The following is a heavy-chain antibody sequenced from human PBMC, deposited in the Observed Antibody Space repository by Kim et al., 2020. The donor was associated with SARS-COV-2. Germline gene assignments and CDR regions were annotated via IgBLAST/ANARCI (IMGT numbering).Heavy chain of an antibody. D-gene: IGHD3-9*01. CDR3: ARHPMPYYDILTGHSDEPPYYFDY. CDR1: GGSISSSSYY. V-gene: IGHV4-39*01. CDR2: IYYSGST. J-gene: IGHJ4*02. Sequence: SETLSLTCTVSGGSISSSSYYWGWIRQPPGKGLEWIGSIYYSGSTYYNPSLKSRVTISVDTSKNQFSLKLSSVTAADTAVYYCARHPMPYYDILTGHSDEPPYYFDYWGQGTLVTVSS.